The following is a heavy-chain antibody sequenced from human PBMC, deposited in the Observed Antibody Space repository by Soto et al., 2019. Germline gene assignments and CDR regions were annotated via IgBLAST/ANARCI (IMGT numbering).Heavy chain of an antibody. CDR1: GGSFSGYY. Sequence: QVQLQQWGAGLLKPSETLSLTCAVYGGSFSGYYWSWIRQPPGQGLEWIGEINHSGSTNYNPSLKSRVTISVDTSKNQFSLKLSSVTAADTAVYYCARVGYSSGWYGRGFDYWGQGTLVTVSS. CDR2: INHSGST. V-gene: IGHV4-34*01. CDR3: ARVGYSSGWYGRGFDY. J-gene: IGHJ4*02. D-gene: IGHD6-19*01.